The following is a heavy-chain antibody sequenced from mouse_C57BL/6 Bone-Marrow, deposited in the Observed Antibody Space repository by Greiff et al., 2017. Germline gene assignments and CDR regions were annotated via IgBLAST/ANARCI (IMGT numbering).Heavy chain of an antibody. Sequence: QVQLQQPGAELVMPGASVKLSCKASGYTFTSYWMHWVKQRPGQGLEWIGEIDPSDSYTNYNQKFKGKSTWTVDKSSSTAYMQLSSLTSEDSAVYYCARQLAYWGQGTLVTVSA. V-gene: IGHV1-69*01. J-gene: IGHJ3*01. CDR3: ARQLAY. CDR1: GYTFTSYW. CDR2: IDPSDSYT.